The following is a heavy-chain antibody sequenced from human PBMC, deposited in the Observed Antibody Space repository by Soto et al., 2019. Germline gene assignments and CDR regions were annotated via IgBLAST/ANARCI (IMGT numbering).Heavy chain of an antibody. D-gene: IGHD5-18*01. CDR1: GFTFSSYS. CDR2: ISSSSSYI. V-gene: IGHV3-21*01. J-gene: IGHJ5*02. CDR3: ARDPTLRGVGYSYGPFDP. Sequence: PGGSLRLSCAASGFTFSSYSMNWVRQAPGKGLEWVSSISSSSSYIYYADSVKGRFTISRDNAKNSLYLQMNSLRAEDTAVYYCARDPTLRGVGYSYGPFDPWGQGTLVTVSS.